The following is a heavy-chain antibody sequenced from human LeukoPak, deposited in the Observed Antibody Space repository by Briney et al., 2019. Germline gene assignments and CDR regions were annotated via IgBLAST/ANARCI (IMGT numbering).Heavy chain of an antibody. CDR3: ARVSRAGTTHLHWYFDL. J-gene: IGHJ2*01. Sequence: SETLSLTCTVSGGSISSSSYYCAWIRQPPGKGLEWIGSIYYSGSTYYNPSLKSRVTISVDTSKNQFSLKLSSETAADPAVYYCARVSRAGTTHLHWYFDLWGRGTLVTVSS. CDR2: IYYSGST. D-gene: IGHD1-1*01. CDR1: GGSISSSSYY. V-gene: IGHV4-39*07.